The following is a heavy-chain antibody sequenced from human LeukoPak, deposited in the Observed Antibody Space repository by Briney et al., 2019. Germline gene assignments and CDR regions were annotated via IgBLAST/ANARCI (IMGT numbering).Heavy chain of an antibody. D-gene: IGHD3-10*01. V-gene: IGHV4-34*01. CDR2: INHSGST. Sequence: SETLSLTCAVYGGSFSGYYWSWIRQPPGKGLEWIGEINHSGSTNYNPSLKSRVTISVDTSKNQFSLKLSSVTAADTAVYYCASMVRGVPPRGYYYYGMDVWGQGTTVTVSS. CDR3: ASMVRGVPPRGYYYYGMDV. J-gene: IGHJ6*02. CDR1: GGSFSGYY.